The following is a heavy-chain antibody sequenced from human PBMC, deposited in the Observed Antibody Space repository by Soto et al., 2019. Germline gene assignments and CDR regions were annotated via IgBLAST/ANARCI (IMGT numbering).Heavy chain of an antibody. D-gene: IGHD2-21*02. CDR1: GFSLSTGGVG. CDR2: IYWDDDK. CDR3: THSRCGGDCLQSYSSHYYYGMDV. Sequence: QITLMESGPTLVKPTQTLTLTCTFSGFSLSTGGVGVGWIRQPPGKALEWLALIYWDDDKRYSPSLRSRLTITKDTPKNQVVLTMTNMDPVDTATYYCTHSRCGGDCLQSYSSHYYYGMDVWGQGTTVTVSS. V-gene: IGHV2-5*02. J-gene: IGHJ6*02.